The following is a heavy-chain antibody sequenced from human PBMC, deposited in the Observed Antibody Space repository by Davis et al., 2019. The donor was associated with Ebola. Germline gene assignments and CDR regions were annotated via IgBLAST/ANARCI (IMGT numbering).Heavy chain of an antibody. CDR2: INWNGGST. V-gene: IGHV3-20*04. D-gene: IGHD6-13*01. CDR1: GFTFDDYG. J-gene: IGHJ4*02. Sequence: GESLKISCAASGFTFDDYGMSWVRQAPGKGLEWVSGINWNGGSTGYADSVKGRFTISRDNSKNTLYLQMNSLRAEDTAVYYCAKLAAAGNGNYFDYWGQGTLVTVSS. CDR3: AKLAAAGNGNYFDY.